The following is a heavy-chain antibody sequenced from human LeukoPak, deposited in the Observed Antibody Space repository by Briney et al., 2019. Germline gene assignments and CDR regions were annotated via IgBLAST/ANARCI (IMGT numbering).Heavy chain of an antibody. Sequence: PGGSLRLSCAASGFTFSSYAMSWVRQAPGQGLEWVSAISGSGGSTYYADSVKGRFTISRDNSKNTLYLQMSSLRAEDTAVYYCAKVNAGYYDSSGPTNWFDPWGQGTLVTVSS. CDR3: AKVNAGYYDSSGPTNWFDP. CDR2: ISGSGGST. D-gene: IGHD3-22*01. CDR1: GFTFSSYA. J-gene: IGHJ5*02. V-gene: IGHV3-23*01.